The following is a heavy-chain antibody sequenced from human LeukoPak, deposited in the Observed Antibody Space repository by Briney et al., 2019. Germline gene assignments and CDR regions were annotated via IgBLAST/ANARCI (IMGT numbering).Heavy chain of an antibody. Sequence: PGGSLRLSCAASGFAFSSYGMSWVRQAPGKGLEWVSAISGSGGSTYYADSVKGRFTVSRDNSKNTLYLQMNSLRAEDTAVYYCAKDPAAFGSSPHDYWGQGTLVTVSS. J-gene: IGHJ4*02. D-gene: IGHD6-13*01. CDR2: ISGSGGST. V-gene: IGHV3-23*01. CDR1: GFAFSSYG. CDR3: AKDPAAFGSSPHDY.